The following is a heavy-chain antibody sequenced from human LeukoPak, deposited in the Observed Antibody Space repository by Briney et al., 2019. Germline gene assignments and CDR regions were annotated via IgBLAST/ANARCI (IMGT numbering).Heavy chain of an antibody. V-gene: IGHV1-69*05. J-gene: IGHJ6*03. Sequence: SVKVSCKASGGTFSSYAISWVRQAPGQGLEWMGGIIPILGTANYAQKFQGRVTITTDESTSTAYMELSSLRSEDTAVYYCARGVLGGYYYYMDVWGKGTTVTVSS. CDR3: ARGVLGGYYYYMDV. CDR2: IIPILGTA. CDR1: GGTFSSYA. D-gene: IGHD2-8*01.